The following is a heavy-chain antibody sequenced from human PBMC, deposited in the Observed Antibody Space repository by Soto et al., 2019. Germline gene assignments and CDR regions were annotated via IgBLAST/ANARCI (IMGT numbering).Heavy chain of an antibody. V-gene: IGHV1-69*01. D-gene: IGHD3-16*02. Sequence: QVQLVQSGAEVKKPGSSVKVSCKASGGTLRSYSISWVRQAPGQGLEWMGGIIPIFGTANYAQKFQGRVTIIADESTSTAYKELTNLKSEDTAVYYCARSRLGGKLPSYNCFDPWGQGTLVTVSS. CDR3: ARSRLGGKLPSYNCFDP. CDR2: IIPIFGTA. CDR1: GGTLRSYS. J-gene: IGHJ5*02.